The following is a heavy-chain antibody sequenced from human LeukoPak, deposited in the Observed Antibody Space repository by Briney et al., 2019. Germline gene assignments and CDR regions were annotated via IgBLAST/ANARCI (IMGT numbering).Heavy chain of an antibody. V-gene: IGHV4-31*03. J-gene: IGHJ5*02. CDR2: IYYSGST. Sequence: SETLSLTCPVSAGSLSSGGYYWRWLRQHPGRGLEWIGYIYYSGSTYYIPSLKSRVTISVDTSKNQFSLKLSSVTAADTAVYYCARGGDYYGSGYNWFDPWGQGTLVTVSS. D-gene: IGHD3-10*01. CDR3: ARGGDYYGSGYNWFDP. CDR1: AGSLSSGGYY.